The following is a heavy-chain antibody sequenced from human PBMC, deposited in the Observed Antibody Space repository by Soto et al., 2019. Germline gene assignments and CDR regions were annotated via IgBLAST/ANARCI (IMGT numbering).Heavy chain of an antibody. Sequence: ASVKVSCKASGGTFSSYTISWVRQAPGQGLEWMGRIIPILGIANYAQKFQGRVTITADKSTSTAYMELSSLRSEDTAVYYCARGGYYDILTGYSPDPYFDYWGQGTLVTVSS. CDR1: GGTFSSYT. D-gene: IGHD3-9*01. J-gene: IGHJ4*02. CDR2: IIPILGIA. CDR3: ARGGYYDILTGYSPDPYFDY. V-gene: IGHV1-69*02.